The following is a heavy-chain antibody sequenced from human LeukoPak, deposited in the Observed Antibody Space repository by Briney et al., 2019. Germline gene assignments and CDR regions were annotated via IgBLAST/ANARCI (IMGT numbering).Heavy chain of an antibody. CDR3: AREGTVTNLFVP. Sequence: SETLSLTCTVSGGSISSGSYYWSWIRQPAGKGLGWIGRIYTSGSTNYKPSLKSGVTISVDTSTNQFSLKLHTVTAPYTAVHYCAREGTVTNLFVPWGGGTLVSVSS. D-gene: IGHD4-11*01. J-gene: IGHJ5*02. CDR1: GGSISSGSYY. CDR2: IYTSGST. V-gene: IGHV4-61*02.